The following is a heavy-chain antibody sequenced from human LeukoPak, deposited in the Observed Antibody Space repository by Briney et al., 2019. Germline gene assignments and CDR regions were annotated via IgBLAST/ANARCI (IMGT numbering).Heavy chain of an antibody. J-gene: IGHJ4*02. Sequence: PGGSLRLSCAASGFKFSIYGMHWVRQAPGKGLEWVTFVRYDQSATVYADSVQGRFAISRDNSKNTVYLQMNSLRVEDTALYFCVKDQGECPGSRCYLRFLEYWGQGTLVIVSS. CDR3: VKDQGECPGSRCYLRFLEY. CDR2: VRYDQSAT. V-gene: IGHV3-30*02. D-gene: IGHD3-3*01. CDR1: GFKFSIYG.